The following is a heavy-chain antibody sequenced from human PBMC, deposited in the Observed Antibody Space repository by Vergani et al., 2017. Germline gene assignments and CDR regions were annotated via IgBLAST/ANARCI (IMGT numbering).Heavy chain of an antibody. CDR2: IYTSGST. J-gene: IGHJ3*02. CDR1: GGSISSYY. V-gene: IGHV4-4*07. Sequence: QVQLQESGPGLVKPSETLSLTCTVSGGSISSYYWSWIRQPAGKGLEWIGRIYTSGSTNYNPSLKRRVTISVDTSKNQFSLKLSSVTAADTAVYYCAGDRDFWSGYSHLSSGDAFDMWGEGTMIAVSS. D-gene: IGHD3-3*01. CDR3: AGDRDFWSGYSHLSSGDAFDM.